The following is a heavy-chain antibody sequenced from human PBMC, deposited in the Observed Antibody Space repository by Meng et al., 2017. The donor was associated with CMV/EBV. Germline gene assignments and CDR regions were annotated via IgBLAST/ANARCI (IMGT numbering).Heavy chain of an antibody. J-gene: IGHJ6*02. CDR1: GFTFSSYS. V-gene: IGHV3-21*01. CDR3: ARVNIVVVPAAIDGSSFSYYGMDV. Sequence: GGSQRLSCAASGFTFSSYSMNWVRQAPGKGLEWVSSISSSSSYIYYADSVKGRFTISRDNAKNSLYLQMNSLRAEDTAVYYCARVNIVVVPAAIDGSSFSYYGMDVWGQGTTVTVSS. CDR2: ISSSSSYI. D-gene: IGHD2-2*01.